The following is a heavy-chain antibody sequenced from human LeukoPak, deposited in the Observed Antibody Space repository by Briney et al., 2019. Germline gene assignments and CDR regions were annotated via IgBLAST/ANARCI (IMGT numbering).Heavy chain of an antibody. CDR3: VRGAPIRVAVAATFDP. J-gene: IGHJ5*02. D-gene: IGHD6-19*01. CDR2: ISPYNGIT. CDR1: GYTFISYG. V-gene: IGHV1-18*01. Sequence: ASVKVSCKASGYTFISYGITWVRQAPGQGLEWMGWISPYNGITNYAQNLQGRVTMTTDTSASTAYMELSSLRSEDTAVYYCVRGAPIRVAVAATFDPWGQGTLVTVPS.